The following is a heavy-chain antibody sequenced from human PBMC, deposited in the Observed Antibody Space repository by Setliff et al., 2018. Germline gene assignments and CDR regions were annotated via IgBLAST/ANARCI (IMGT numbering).Heavy chain of an antibody. Sequence: ESGPTLVNPTQTLTLTCTFSGFSLSTDGVSVGWIRQPPGKGLEWIGSIYHSGSTYYNPSLKSRVTISVDTSKNQFSLKLSSVTAADTAVYYCATRVGTTVTSGGDAFDIWGQGTMVTVSS. CDR3: ATRVGTTVTSGGDAFDI. D-gene: IGHD4-17*01. J-gene: IGHJ3*02. CDR1: GFSLSTDGV. CDR2: IYHSGST. V-gene: IGHV4-38-2*02.